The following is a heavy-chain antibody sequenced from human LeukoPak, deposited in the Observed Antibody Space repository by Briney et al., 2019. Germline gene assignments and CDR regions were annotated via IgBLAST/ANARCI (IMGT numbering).Heavy chain of an antibody. CDR2: IRGSGGST. CDR3: AKGRIAAAGTTEYFQH. D-gene: IGHD6-13*01. CDR1: GFTFSSYA. Sequence: GGSLRLSCAASGFTFSSYAMSWVRQAPGKGLEWVSAIRGSGGSTYYADSVKGRFTISRDNSKNTLYLQMNTLRAEDTAVYYCAKGRIAAAGTTEYFQHWGQGTLVTVSS. J-gene: IGHJ1*01. V-gene: IGHV3-23*01.